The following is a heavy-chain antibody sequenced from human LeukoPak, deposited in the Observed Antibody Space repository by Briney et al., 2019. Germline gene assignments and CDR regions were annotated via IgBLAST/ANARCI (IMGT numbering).Heavy chain of an antibody. CDR2: ISANNGNT. CDR3: ARDRSVVRGVVIIFDY. J-gene: IGHJ4*02. D-gene: IGHD3-10*01. CDR1: GYTFTNYG. Sequence: ASVKVSCKASGYTFTNYGISWVRQAPGQGLEWMGWISANNGNTNYAQKFQGRVTMTTDTSTSTAYMEVRSLTSDDTAIYYCARDRSVVRGVVIIFDYWGQGTPVTVSS. V-gene: IGHV1-18*01.